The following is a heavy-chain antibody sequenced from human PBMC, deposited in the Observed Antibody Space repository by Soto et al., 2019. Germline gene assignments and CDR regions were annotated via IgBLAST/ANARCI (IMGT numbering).Heavy chain of an antibody. V-gene: IGHV1-69*11. D-gene: IGHD1-26*01. CDR3: ARICGSCGFDY. Sequence: GASVKVSCKASGDTFSFYSINWVRQAPGLGLEWMGRINPILGTANYAQKFQGRVTITADESTGTAYMELSSLRSEDTAVYYCARICGSCGFDYWGQGTLVTVSS. CDR1: GDTFSFYS. CDR2: INPILGTA. J-gene: IGHJ4*02.